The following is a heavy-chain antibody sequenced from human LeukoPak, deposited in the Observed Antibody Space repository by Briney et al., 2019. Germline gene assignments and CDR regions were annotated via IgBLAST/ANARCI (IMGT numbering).Heavy chain of an antibody. D-gene: IGHD4-17*01. CDR1: GFTFSSYS. CDR3: ARVLVPRDYGERTGSFGC. CDR2: ISSSSSYI. V-gene: IGHV3-21*01. Sequence: GGSLRLSCAASGFTFSSYSMNWVRQAPGKGLEWVSSISSSSSYIYYADSVKGRFTISRDNAKNSLYLQMNSLRAEDTAVYYCARVLVPRDYGERTGSFGCWGQGTLVTVSS. J-gene: IGHJ4*02.